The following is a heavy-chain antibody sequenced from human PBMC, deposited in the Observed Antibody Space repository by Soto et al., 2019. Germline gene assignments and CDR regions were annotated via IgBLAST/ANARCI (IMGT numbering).Heavy chain of an antibody. CDR2: TYYRSKWYN. CDR1: GDSVSSNSAA. D-gene: IGHD1-26*01. J-gene: IGHJ5*02. V-gene: IGHV6-1*01. Sequence: SQTLSLTCAISGDSVSSNSAAWNWIWQSPSRGLEWLGRTYYRSKWYNDYAVSVKSRITINPDTCKNQFSLQLNSVTPEDTAVYYCARLSGSYYSDWFDPWGQGTLVTVSS. CDR3: ARLSGSYYSDWFDP.